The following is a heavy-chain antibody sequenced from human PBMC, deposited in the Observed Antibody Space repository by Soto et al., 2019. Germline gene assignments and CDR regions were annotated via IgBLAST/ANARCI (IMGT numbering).Heavy chain of an antibody. Sequence: SVKVSCKASGGTFSSYAISWVRQAPGQGLEWMGGIIPIFGTANYAQKFQGRVTMTRNTSISTAYMELSSLRSEDTAVYYCARGRGKFDYYYYGMDVWGQGTTVTVSS. D-gene: IGHD1-1*01. J-gene: IGHJ6*02. CDR2: IIPIFGTA. CDR1: GGTFSSYA. CDR3: ARGRGKFDYYYYGMDV. V-gene: IGHV1-69*05.